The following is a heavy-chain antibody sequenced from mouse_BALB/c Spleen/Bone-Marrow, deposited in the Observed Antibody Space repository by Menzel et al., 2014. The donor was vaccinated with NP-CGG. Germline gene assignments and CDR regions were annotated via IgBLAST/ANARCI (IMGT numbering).Heavy chain of an antibody. J-gene: IGHJ3*01. D-gene: IGHD2-4*01. V-gene: IGHV5-9-2*01. CDR1: GFTFSSYG. CDR3: ARHGYYDQTEDSFDY. Sequence: DVKLVESGGGSVKPGGSLKLSCAASGFTFSSYGMSWVRQTPEERLEWVATVSGGGSYTFYPDSVKGRFAVSRDNAKNNLYLQMSSLRSEDTAFYYCARHGYYDQTEDSFDYWGQGTLVTVSA. CDR2: VSGGGSYT.